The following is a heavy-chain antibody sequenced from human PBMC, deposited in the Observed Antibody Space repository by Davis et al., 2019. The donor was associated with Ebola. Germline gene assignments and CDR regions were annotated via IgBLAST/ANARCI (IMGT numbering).Heavy chain of an antibody. Sequence: PGGSLRLSCAASGFSFSSYWMSWVRQAPGKGLEWVTNIKQDGSEKYYVDAVKGRFTISRDNAKNSLFLQMNSLSAEETAVYYCARDLPGGDWYFDLWGRGTLVTVSS. CDR3: ARDLPGGDWYFDL. D-gene: IGHD1-14*01. J-gene: IGHJ2*01. CDR2: IKQDGSEK. CDR1: GFSFSSYW. V-gene: IGHV3-7*01.